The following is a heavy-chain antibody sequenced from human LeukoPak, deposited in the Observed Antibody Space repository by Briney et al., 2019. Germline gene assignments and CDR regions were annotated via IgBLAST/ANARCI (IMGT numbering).Heavy chain of an antibody. CDR1: GFTLSSYW. CDR2: IYSEGSRT. J-gene: IGHJ4*02. Sequence: GGSLRLSCAGSGFTLSSYWMRWVRQGPGKGLVWVSRIYSEGSRTTYADSVRGRFTISGDNAKNTLYLQMNSLRAEDTALYYCARGRPPADYWGQGTLVTVSS. V-gene: IGHV3-74*01. CDR3: ARGRPPADY.